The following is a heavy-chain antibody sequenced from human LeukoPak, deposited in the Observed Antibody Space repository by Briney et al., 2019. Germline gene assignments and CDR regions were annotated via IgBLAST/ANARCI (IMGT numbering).Heavy chain of an antibody. D-gene: IGHD2-15*01. CDR3: AKIMRQRFLPDIVVVVAARDY. J-gene: IGHJ4*02. V-gene: IGHV3-30*02. Sequence: GGSLRLSCAASGFTFSSYALHWVRQAPGKGLEWVAFIRYDGSNKYYADSVKGRFTISRDNSKNTLYLQMNSLRAEDTAVYYCAKIMRQRFLPDIVVVVAARDYWGQGTLVTVSS. CDR1: GFTFSSYA. CDR2: IRYDGSNK.